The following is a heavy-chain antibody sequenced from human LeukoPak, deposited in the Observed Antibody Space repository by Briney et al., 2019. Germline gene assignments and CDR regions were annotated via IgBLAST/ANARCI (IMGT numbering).Heavy chain of an antibody. CDR2: IIPIFGTA. D-gene: IGHD2-2*01. CDR1: GGTFSSYA. V-gene: IGHV1-69*01. CDR3: ASNDIVVVPAAPAKPFDY. Sequence: VKVSCKASGGTFSSYAISWVRQAPGQELEWMGGIIPIFGTANYAQKFQGRVTITADESTSTAYMEVSSLRSEDTAAYYCASNDIVVVPAAPAKPFDYWGQRTLVTVSS. J-gene: IGHJ4*02.